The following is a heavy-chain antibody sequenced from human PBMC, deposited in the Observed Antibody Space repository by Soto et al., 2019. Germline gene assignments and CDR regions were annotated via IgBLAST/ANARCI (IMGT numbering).Heavy chain of an antibody. CDR1: GFTFSSYW. CDR3: ARVRQWLEEWYFDL. Sequence: PGGSLRLSCAASGFTFSSYWMSWVRQAPGKGLEWVANIKQDGSEKYYVDSVKGRFTISRDNAKNSQYLQMNSLRAEDTAVYYCARVRQWLEEWYFDLWGRGTLVTVSS. J-gene: IGHJ2*01. D-gene: IGHD6-19*01. CDR2: IKQDGSEK. V-gene: IGHV3-7*01.